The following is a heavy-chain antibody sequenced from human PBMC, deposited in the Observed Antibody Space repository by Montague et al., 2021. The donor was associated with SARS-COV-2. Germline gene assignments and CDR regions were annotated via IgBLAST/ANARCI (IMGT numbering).Heavy chain of an antibody. Sequence: ETLSLTCTVSGGSISSYYWSWIRQPPGKGLEWIGYIYYSGSTNXXPSLKSRVTISVDTSKNQFSLKLSSVTAADTAVYYCARGGGYSGYGPDYWGQGTLVTVSS. V-gene: IGHV4-59*01. CDR3: ARGGGYSGYGPDY. D-gene: IGHD5-12*01. CDR1: GGSISSYY. CDR2: IYYSGST. J-gene: IGHJ4*02.